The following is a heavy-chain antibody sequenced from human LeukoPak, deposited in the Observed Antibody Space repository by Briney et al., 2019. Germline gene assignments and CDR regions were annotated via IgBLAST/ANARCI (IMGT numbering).Heavy chain of an antibody. J-gene: IGHJ6*04. Sequence: SETLSLTCTDSGGSISNYYWTWIRQPPGKGLEWMAYIYYSGSTNDNPSLRSEATISVDTSKTQFSLNLSSVTAADTALYYCARVATMVRGSNGMDVWGKGTTVTVSS. CDR2: IYYSGST. CDR3: ARVATMVRGSNGMDV. CDR1: GGSISNYY. D-gene: IGHD3-10*01. V-gene: IGHV4-59*01.